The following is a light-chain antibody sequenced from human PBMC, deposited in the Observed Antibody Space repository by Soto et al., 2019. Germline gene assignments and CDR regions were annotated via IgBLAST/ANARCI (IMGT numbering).Light chain of an antibody. CDR3: SSYSISTAYL. J-gene: IGLJ1*01. CDR2: EVS. V-gene: IGLV2-14*01. Sequence: QSALTQPASVSGSPGQSITISCTGTSSDVGGYDYVSWYQLHPGKAPKLMVFEVSNRPSGVSYRFSGSKSGNTASLTISGLQAEEEAAYFCSSYSISTAYLFGTGTKLTVL. CDR1: SSDVGGYDY.